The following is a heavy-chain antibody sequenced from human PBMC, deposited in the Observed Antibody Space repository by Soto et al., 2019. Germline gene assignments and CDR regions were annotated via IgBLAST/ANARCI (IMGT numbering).Heavy chain of an antibody. D-gene: IGHD5-12*01. V-gene: IGHV1-3*01. CDR3: ARRNNSGPIDY. Sequence: ASVKVSCKTSGFTFTTHAIHWVRQAPGQRFEWMGWINAGNGNTKYSQRFQDRVTITRDTSASTAYMELSSLTSEGRAVYYCARRNNSGPIDYWGKGTLVTVSS. J-gene: IGHJ4*02. CDR2: INAGNGNT. CDR1: GFTFTTHA.